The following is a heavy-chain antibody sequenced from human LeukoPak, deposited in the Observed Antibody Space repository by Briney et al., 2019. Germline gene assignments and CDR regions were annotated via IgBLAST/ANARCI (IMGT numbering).Heavy chain of an antibody. CDR2: ISSSSSYI. V-gene: IGHV3-21*01. Sequence: GGSLRLSCAASGFTFSSYSMNWVRQAPGKGLEWVSSISSSSSYIYYADSVKGRFTISRDNAKNSLYLQVNSLRAEDTAVYYCARNGYYYDSSGHFDYWGQGTLVTVSS. CDR1: GFTFSSYS. J-gene: IGHJ4*02. D-gene: IGHD3-22*01. CDR3: ARNGYYYDSSGHFDY.